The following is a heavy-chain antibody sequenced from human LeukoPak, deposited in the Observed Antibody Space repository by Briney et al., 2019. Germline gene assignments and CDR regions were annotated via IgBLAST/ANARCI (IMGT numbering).Heavy chain of an antibody. Sequence: GGSLRLSCAASGFTFSSYSMNWVRQAPGKGLEWVANIKQDGSEKYYVDSVKGRFTISRDNAKNSLYLQMNSLRAEDTAVYYCARERQISSSWYFGYYYMDVWGKGTTVTVSS. J-gene: IGHJ6*03. D-gene: IGHD6-13*01. CDR3: ARERQISSSWYFGYYYMDV. V-gene: IGHV3-7*01. CDR2: IKQDGSEK. CDR1: GFTFSSYS.